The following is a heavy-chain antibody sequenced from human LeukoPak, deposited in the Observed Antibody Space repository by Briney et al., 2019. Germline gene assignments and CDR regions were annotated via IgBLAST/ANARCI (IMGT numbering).Heavy chain of an antibody. CDR2: IYSGGST. CDR1: GFTVSSNY. V-gene: IGHV3-53*01. CDR3: ARAPLYYDILTGSYYFDY. J-gene: IGHJ4*02. D-gene: IGHD3-9*01. Sequence: GGSLRLSCAASGFTVSSNYMSWVRQAPGKGLEWVSIIYSGGSTFYADSVKGRFTISRDNAKNSLYLQMNSLRAGDTAVYYCARAPLYYDILTGSYYFDYWGQGTLVTVSS.